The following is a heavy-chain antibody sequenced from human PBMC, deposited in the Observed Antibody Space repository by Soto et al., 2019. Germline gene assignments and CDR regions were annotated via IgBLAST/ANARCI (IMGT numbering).Heavy chain of an antibody. CDR3: ARGHDYGDLIDY. V-gene: IGHV4-39*01. Sequence: QLQLQESGPGLVKPSETLSLTCTVSGGSISSSSYYWGWIRQPPGKGLEWIGSIDYSGSTYYNPSLKCRVTISVATSKPQFSLTLSSVPAADTAVYYCARGHDYGDLIDYWGQGTLVTVSS. D-gene: IGHD4-17*01. CDR1: GGSISSSSYY. CDR2: IDYSGST. J-gene: IGHJ4*02.